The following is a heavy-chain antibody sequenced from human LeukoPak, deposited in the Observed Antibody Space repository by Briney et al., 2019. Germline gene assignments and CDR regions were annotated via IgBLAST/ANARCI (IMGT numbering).Heavy chain of an antibody. CDR2: INAGNGNT. D-gene: IGHD6-13*01. CDR3: ARGIAAAGTSFDY. J-gene: IGHJ4*02. CDR1: GYTFTSYG. V-gene: IGHV1-3*01. Sequence: ASVKVSCKASGYTFTSYGISWVRQAPGQGLEWMGWINAGNGNTKYSQKFQGRVTITRDTSASTAYMELSSLRSEDTAVYYCARGIAAAGTSFDYWGQGTLVTVSS.